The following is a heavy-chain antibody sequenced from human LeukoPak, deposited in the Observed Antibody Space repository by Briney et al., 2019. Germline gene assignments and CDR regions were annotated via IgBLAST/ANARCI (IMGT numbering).Heavy chain of an antibody. CDR2: IYHSGST. V-gene: IGHV4-30-2*01. D-gene: IGHD4-11*01. CDR3: ARGSSKTGWFDP. CDR1: GGSISSGGYS. Sequence: SETLSLTCAVSGGSISSGGYSWSWIRQPPGKGLESIGYIYHSGSTYYNPSLKSRVTISVDRSKNQFSLKLSSVTAADTAVYYCARGSSKTGWFDPWGQGTLVTVSS. J-gene: IGHJ5*02.